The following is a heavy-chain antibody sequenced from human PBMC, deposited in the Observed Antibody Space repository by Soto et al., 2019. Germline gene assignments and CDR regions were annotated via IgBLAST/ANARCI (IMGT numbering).Heavy chain of an antibody. CDR2: ISSSSSTI. J-gene: IGHJ3*02. CDR1: GFTFSSYS. Sequence: GSLRLSCAASGFTFSSYSMNWVRQAPGKGLEWVSYISSSSSTIYYADSVKGRFTISRDNAKNSLYLQMNSLRAEDTAVYYCARALMAVTSQDAFDIWGQGTMVTVSS. CDR3: ARALMAVTSQDAFDI. D-gene: IGHD2-21*02. V-gene: IGHV3-48*01.